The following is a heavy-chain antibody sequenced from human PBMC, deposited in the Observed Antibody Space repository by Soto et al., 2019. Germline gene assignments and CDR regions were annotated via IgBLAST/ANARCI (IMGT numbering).Heavy chain of an antibody. CDR3: ARGVGSTGNLSP. J-gene: IGHJ5*02. V-gene: IGHV1-3*01. CDR1: GHTFTTYA. CDR2: INAGNGYT. D-gene: IGHD2-2*01. Sequence: QVQLVQSGAEVKKPGASVKVSCKASGHTFTTYALHWVRQAPGQRLEWMGWINAGNGYTKHSQKFQGRVTITRNTSASTAYMELSSLTSEDTAVYYCARGVGSTGNLSPWGQGTLLTVSS.